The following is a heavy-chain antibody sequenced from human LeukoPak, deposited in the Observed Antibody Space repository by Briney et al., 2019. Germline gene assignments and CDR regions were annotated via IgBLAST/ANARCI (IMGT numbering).Heavy chain of an antibody. CDR3: ARDAYYYDSSGGGGDY. Sequence: GASVKVSCKASGYTFTSYGISWVRQAPGQGLEWMGWISAYNGNTNYAQKLQGRVTMTTDTSTSTAYMELRSLRSDDTAVYYCARDAYYYDSSGGGGDYWGQGTLVTVSS. CDR1: GYTFTSYG. V-gene: IGHV1-18*01. CDR2: ISAYNGNT. J-gene: IGHJ4*02. D-gene: IGHD3-22*01.